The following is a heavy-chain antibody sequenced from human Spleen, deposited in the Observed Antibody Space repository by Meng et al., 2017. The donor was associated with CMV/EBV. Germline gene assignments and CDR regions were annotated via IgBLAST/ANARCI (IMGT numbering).Heavy chain of an antibody. CDR2: IKCNSGGT. CDR3: ARVLSTELRLDYYGMDV. CDR1: GYTFTSYD. D-gene: IGHD3-16*01. Sequence: ASVKVSCKASGYTFTSYDINWVRQATGQGLGWMGWIKCNSGGTNSAQKFRGRVTMTRDTSITTAYMILSRLTSDDTAVYYCARVLSTELRLDYYGMDVWGQGTTVTVSS. V-gene: IGHV1-2*02. J-gene: IGHJ6*02.